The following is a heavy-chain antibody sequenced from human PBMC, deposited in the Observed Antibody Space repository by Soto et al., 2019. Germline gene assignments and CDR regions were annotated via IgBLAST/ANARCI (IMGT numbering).Heavy chain of an antibody. J-gene: IGHJ4*02. V-gene: IGHV3-64D*06. D-gene: IGHD6-19*01. CDR2: ISDNGVNT. CDR3: VKGQRYTSGGGDS. Sequence: GGSLRLSCSASGFTFFTCAMHWVRQAPGKGLEFVSAISDNGVNTYYADSVKGRFTISRDNSKNTLYLQMTSLRTEDTAIYYCVKGQRYTSGGGDSWGQGTLVTVSS. CDR1: GFTFFTCA.